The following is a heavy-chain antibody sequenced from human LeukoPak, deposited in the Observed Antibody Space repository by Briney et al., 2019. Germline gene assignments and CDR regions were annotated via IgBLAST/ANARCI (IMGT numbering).Heavy chain of an antibody. CDR2: IRYDGGNK. V-gene: IGHV3-30*02. Sequence: GGSLRLSCAASGFTFSSYGMHWVRQAPGKGLEWVAFIRYDGGNKYYADSVKGRFTISRDNSKNTLYLQMNSLRAEDTAVYYCAKDKQYFDLWGRGTLVTVSS. CDR1: GFTFSSYG. CDR3: AKDKQYFDL. J-gene: IGHJ2*01.